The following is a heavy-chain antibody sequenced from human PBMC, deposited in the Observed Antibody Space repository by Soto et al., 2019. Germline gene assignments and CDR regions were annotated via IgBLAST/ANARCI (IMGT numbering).Heavy chain of an antibody. Sequence: SETLSLTCTFSVVSISSSSYYCGWIRQPPWKGLEWIGSIYYSGSTYYNPSLKSRVTISVDTSKNQFSLKLSSVTAADTAVYYCARHVRITIFGTERAPFEPWGQGTLVTVSS. CDR3: ARHVRITIFGTERAPFEP. CDR2: IYYSGST. CDR1: VVSISSSSYY. J-gene: IGHJ5*02. D-gene: IGHD3-3*01. V-gene: IGHV4-39*01.